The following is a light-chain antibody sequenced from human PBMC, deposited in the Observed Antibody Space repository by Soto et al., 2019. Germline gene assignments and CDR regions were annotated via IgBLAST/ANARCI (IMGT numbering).Light chain of an antibody. CDR3: QQSYSTPQN. Sequence: DIQMTQSPSSLFASVGDRVTVTCRASQTINNFLNWYQQKPGKAPKLLIHTTSTLQSGVPSRFSGSGTGTDFTLTISSLQPEDFATYHCQQSYSTPQNFGGGTKVEI. CDR1: QTINNF. J-gene: IGKJ4*01. V-gene: IGKV1-39*01. CDR2: TTS.